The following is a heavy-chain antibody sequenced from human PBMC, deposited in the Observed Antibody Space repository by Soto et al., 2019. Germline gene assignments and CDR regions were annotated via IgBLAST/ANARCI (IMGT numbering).Heavy chain of an antibody. D-gene: IGHD3-22*01. CDR3: ARGGNYYDSSGYYLDAFDI. Sequence: ASVEVSCKASGYTFTSYGISWVRQAPGQGLEWMGWISAYNGNTNYAQKLQGRVTMTRDTSTSTVYMELSSLRSGDTAVYYCARGGNYYDSSGYYLDAFDIWGQGTMVTVSS. CDR1: GYTFTSYG. J-gene: IGHJ3*02. V-gene: IGHV1-18*01. CDR2: ISAYNGNT.